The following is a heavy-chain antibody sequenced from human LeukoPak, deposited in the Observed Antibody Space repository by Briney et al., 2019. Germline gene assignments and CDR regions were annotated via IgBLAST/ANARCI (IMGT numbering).Heavy chain of an antibody. CDR2: ISYDGSNK. CDR3: AKEGSYNPFDY. Sequence: GGSLRLSCAGSGFTLSYHYVDWVRQAPGKGLEWVAVISYDGSNKYYADSVKGRFTISRDNSKNTLYLQMTSLRADDTAVYYCAKEGSYNPFDYWGQGTLVTVSS. V-gene: IGHV3-30*18. D-gene: IGHD1-14*01. J-gene: IGHJ4*02. CDR1: GFTLSYHY.